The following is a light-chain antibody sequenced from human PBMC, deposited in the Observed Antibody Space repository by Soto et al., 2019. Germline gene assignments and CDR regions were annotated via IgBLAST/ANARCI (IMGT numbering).Light chain of an antibody. CDR3: QQYNSYWT. V-gene: IGKV1-5*01. CDR2: DAS. CDR1: QSISSW. Sequence: DIQMTQSPSTLSASVGDRVTITCRASQSISSWLAWYQQKPGKAPKLLIYDASSLESGVPSRFSGSGSGTEFPLTISSLQPDDFAAYLCQQYNSYWTFGQGTKVEIK. J-gene: IGKJ1*01.